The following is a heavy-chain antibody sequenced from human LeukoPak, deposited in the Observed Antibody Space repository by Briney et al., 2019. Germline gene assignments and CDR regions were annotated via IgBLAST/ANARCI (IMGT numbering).Heavy chain of an antibody. D-gene: IGHD5-18*01. CDR3: ARQMASYGRKNWFDP. Sequence: PSETLSLTCAVYGGSFSGYYWSWIRQPPGKGLEWIGEINHSGSTNYNPSLKSRVTISVDTSKNQFSLKLSSVTAADTAVYYCARQMASYGRKNWFDPWGQGTLVTVSS. V-gene: IGHV4-34*01. J-gene: IGHJ5*02. CDR1: GGSFSGYY. CDR2: INHSGST.